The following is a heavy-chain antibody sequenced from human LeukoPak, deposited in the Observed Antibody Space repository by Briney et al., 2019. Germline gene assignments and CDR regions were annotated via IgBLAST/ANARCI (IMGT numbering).Heavy chain of an antibody. Sequence: SETLSLTCAVYGGSFSGYYWSWIRQPPGKGLEWIGEINHSGSTNYNPSLKSRVTISVDTSKNQFSLKLSSVTAADTAVYYCARLAWGLFDYWGQGTLVTVSS. CDR2: INHSGST. J-gene: IGHJ4*02. CDR1: GGSFSGYY. D-gene: IGHD1-26*01. CDR3: ARLAWGLFDY. V-gene: IGHV4-34*01.